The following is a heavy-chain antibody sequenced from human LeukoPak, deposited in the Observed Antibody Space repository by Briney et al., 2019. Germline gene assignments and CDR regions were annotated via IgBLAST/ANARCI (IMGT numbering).Heavy chain of an antibody. CDR1: GDSVSSVGSSNYY. J-gene: IGHJ6*03. Sequence: PSETLSLTCTVSGDSVSSVGSSNYYWGWIRQTPGKGLQWIGSVYFGGLTYYSPSLESRVTISADTPRYQFFLNLTSVTAADTAVYFCASFEVDSIGNYYINVWGKGTAVIVS. D-gene: IGHD5-12*01. CDR2: VYFGGLT. V-gene: IGHV4-39*01. CDR3: ASFEVDSIGNYYINV.